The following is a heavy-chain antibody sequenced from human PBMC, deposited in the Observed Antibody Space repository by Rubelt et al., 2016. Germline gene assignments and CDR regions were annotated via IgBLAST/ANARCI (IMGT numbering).Heavy chain of an antibody. J-gene: IGHJ5*02. D-gene: IGHD6-6*01. CDR2: INTNTGTP. CDR1: GYTFTSYA. V-gene: IGHV7-4-1*02. CDR3: ARVIAAREDYNWFDP. Sequence: QVQLVQSGSELKKPGASVKVSCKASGYTFTSYAMNWVRQAPGKGLEWMGWINTNTGTPTYAQGFTGRFFFSLDTSVSTAYLQISSLKAEDTAVYYCARVIAAREDYNWFDPWGQGTLVTVSS.